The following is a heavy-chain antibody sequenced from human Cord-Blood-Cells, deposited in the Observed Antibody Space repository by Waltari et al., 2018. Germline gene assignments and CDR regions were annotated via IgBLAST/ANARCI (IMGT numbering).Heavy chain of an antibody. D-gene: IGHD3-9*01. CDR2: ISWNSGSI. V-gene: IGHV3-9*03. CDR3: ARAGTIYDAFDI. J-gene: IGHJ3*02. CDR1: GFTFDDYA. Sequence: EVQLVESGGGLVQPGRSLRLSCAASGFTFDDYAMHWVRRAPGKGLEWVSGISWNSGSIGYADSVKGRFTISRDNAKNSLYLQMNSLRAEDMALYYCARAGTIYDAFDIWGQGTMVTVSS.